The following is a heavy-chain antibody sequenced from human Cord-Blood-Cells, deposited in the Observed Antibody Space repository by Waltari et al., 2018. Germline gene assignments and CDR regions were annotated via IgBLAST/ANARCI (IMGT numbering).Heavy chain of an antibody. CDR2: INYSGST. CDR1: GGPISSSSYY. CDR3: ARQPYDFWSGYYLDY. Sequence: QLQLQESGPGLVKPSETLSLTCTVSGGPISSSSYYLGWIRQPPGKGLEWIGSINYSGSTYYNPSLKSRVTISVDTSKNQFSLKLSSVTAADTAVYYCARQPYDFWSGYYLDYWGQGTLVTVSS. D-gene: IGHD3-3*01. J-gene: IGHJ4*02. V-gene: IGHV4-39*01.